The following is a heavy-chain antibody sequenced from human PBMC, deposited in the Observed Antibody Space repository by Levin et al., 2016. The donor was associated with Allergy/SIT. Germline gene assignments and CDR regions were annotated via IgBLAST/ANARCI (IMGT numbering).Heavy chain of an antibody. CDR2: ISGSGDST. CDR3: AKAGYCSGGNCYYHPQYYYSYYYMDV. V-gene: IGHV3-23*01. J-gene: IGHJ6*03. D-gene: IGHD2-15*01. CDR1: GFTFSSYA. Sequence: GGSLRLSCAASGFTFSSYAMSWVRQAPAKGLEWVSAISGSGDSTYYADSVKGRFTISRDNSKNTLYLQMNSLRAEDTALYYCAKAGYCSGGNCYYHPQYYYSYYYMDVWGKGTTVTVSS.